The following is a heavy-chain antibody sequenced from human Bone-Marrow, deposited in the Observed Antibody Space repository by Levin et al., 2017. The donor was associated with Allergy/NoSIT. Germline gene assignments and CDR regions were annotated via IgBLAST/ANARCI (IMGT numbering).Heavy chain of an antibody. Sequence: GASVKVSCAASGFTFSSYWMTWVRQAPGKGLEWVANINQDGSEKYYVDSVKGRFTISRDNAKNSLYLQMNSLRAEDTAVYYCATGPQWLAFDYWGQGTLVSVSS. J-gene: IGHJ4*02. D-gene: IGHD6-19*01. V-gene: IGHV3-7*01. CDR2: INQDGSEK. CDR3: ATGPQWLAFDY. CDR1: GFTFSSYW.